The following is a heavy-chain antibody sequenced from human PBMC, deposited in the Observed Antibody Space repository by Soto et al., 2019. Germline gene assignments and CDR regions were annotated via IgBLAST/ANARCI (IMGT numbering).Heavy chain of an antibody. J-gene: IGHJ6*02. V-gene: IGHV1-18*01. CDR2: ISAYNGNT. CDR1: GYSFTTYG. CDR3: AREGPAPYYYYGMDV. Sequence: QVKLVQSGGEVKKPGASVKVSCKTSGYSFTTYGISWVRQAPRQGLEWMGWISAYNGNTNYAQKLQDRVTMTTDTSTSTAYMELRSLRSDDTAVYYCAREGPAPYYYYGMDVWGQGSTVTVSS.